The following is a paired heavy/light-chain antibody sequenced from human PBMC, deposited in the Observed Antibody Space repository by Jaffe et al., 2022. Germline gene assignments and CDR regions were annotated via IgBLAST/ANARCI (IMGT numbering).Heavy chain of an antibody. Sequence: QLQLQESGPGLVKPSETLSLTCTVSGGSISSSSYYWGWIRQPPGKGLEWIGSIYYSGSTYYNPSLKSRVTISVDTSKNQFSLKLSSVTAADTAVYYCARFFFRDGSSWQREYYFDYWGQGTLVTVSS. CDR2: IYYSGST. CDR1: GGSISSSSYY. D-gene: IGHD6-13*01. CDR3: ARFFFRDGSSWQREYYFDY. V-gene: IGHV4-39*01. J-gene: IGHJ4*02.
Light chain of an antibody. CDR2: QDS. Sequence: SYELTQPPSVSVSPGQTASITCSGDKLGDKYACWYQQKPGQSPVLVIYQDSKRPSGIPERFSGSNSGNTATLTISGTQAMDEADYYCQAWDSSTAWVVFGGGTKLTVL. CDR3: QAWDSSTAWVV. J-gene: IGLJ2*01. V-gene: IGLV3-1*01. CDR1: KLGDKY.